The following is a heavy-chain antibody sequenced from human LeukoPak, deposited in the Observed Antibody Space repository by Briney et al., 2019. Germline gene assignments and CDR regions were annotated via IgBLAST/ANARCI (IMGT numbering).Heavy chain of an antibody. D-gene: IGHD3-22*01. V-gene: IGHV3-33*06. Sequence: PGGSLRLSCAASGFTDSSNYMSWVRQAPGKGLEWVAVIWYDGSNKYYADSVKGRFTISRDNSKNTLYLQMNSLRAEDTAVYYCAKDGYYYDSSGYPNAFDIWGQGTMVTVSS. CDR3: AKDGYYYDSSGYPNAFDI. CDR2: IWYDGSNK. J-gene: IGHJ3*02. CDR1: GFTDSSNY.